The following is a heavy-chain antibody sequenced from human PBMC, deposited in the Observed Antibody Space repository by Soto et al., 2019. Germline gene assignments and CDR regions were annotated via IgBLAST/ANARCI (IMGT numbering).Heavy chain of an antibody. J-gene: IGHJ5*02. CDR1: GFSLSTSGVG. CDR3: ALWMDYGVYGYWLDP. Sequence: QITLKESGPTLVKPTQTLTLTCTFSGFSLSTSGVGVGWIRQPPGKALEWLALIYWDDDKRYSPSLKSRFTITKEYSKTQVVHTMTHMDSVYIARYYCALWMDYGVYGYWLDPWGQGTLVTVSS. CDR2: IYWDDDK. D-gene: IGHD4-17*01. V-gene: IGHV2-5*02.